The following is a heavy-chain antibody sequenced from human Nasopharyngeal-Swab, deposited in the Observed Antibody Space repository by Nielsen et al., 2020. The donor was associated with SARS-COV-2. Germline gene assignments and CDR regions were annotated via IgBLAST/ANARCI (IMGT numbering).Heavy chain of an antibody. Sequence: PGKGLEWVAVISYDGSNKYYADSVKGRFTISRDNSKNTLYLQMNSLRAEGTAVYYCARTRKTYYYDSSGRFDAFDIWGQGTMVTVSS. D-gene: IGHD3-22*01. CDR3: ARTRKTYYYDSSGRFDAFDI. CDR2: ISYDGSNK. V-gene: IGHV3-30*05. J-gene: IGHJ3*02.